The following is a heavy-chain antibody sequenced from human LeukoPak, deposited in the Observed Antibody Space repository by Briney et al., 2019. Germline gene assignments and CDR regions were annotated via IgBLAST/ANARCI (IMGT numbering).Heavy chain of an antibody. CDR2: ISGSGGNT. V-gene: IGHV3-23*01. J-gene: IGHJ3*02. CDR1: GFTFSSYA. CDR3: AKVRSGSYYGDAFDI. Sequence: GGSLRLSCAASGFTFSSYAMSWVRQAPGKGLQGVSSISGSGGNTYYVESVKGRFTISRDNSKNTLYLQMNSLRAEETAVYYCAKVRSGSYYGDAFDIWGQGTNGHRLL. D-gene: IGHD3-10*01.